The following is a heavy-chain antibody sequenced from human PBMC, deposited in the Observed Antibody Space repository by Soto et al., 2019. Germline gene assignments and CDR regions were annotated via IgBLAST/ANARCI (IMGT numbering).Heavy chain of an antibody. V-gene: IGHV3-7*01. CDR1: GFTFSDFW. CDR2: IKGDGSEK. D-gene: IGHD5-18*01. J-gene: IGHJ3*02. Sequence: GGSLRLSCEASGFTFSDFWMSWVRQAPGKGLEWVANIKGDGSEKRYVDSVRGRFTISRDNAKNSVYLQMNSLRADDTALYYCGRGGGYRYGYGAFDIWGQGTMVTVSS. CDR3: GRGGGYRYGYGAFDI.